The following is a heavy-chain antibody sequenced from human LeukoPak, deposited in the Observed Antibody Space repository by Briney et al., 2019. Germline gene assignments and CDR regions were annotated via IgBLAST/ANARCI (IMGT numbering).Heavy chain of an antibody. Sequence: GESLKISCKGSGYSFTSYWIGWVRQMPGKGLEWMGIIYPGDSDTRYSPSFQGQVTISADKSISTAYLQWSSLKASDTAMYYCARQQITMVRGVANDWFDPWGQGTLVTVSS. D-gene: IGHD3-10*01. CDR2: IYPGDSDT. CDR1: GYSFTSYW. CDR3: ARQQITMVRGVANDWFDP. V-gene: IGHV5-51*01. J-gene: IGHJ5*02.